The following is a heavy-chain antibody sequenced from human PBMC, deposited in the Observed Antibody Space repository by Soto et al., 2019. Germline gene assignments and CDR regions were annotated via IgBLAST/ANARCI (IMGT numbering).Heavy chain of an antibody. Sequence: GGSLRLSCAASGFTFDDYAMHWVRQAPGKGLEWVSGISWNSGSIGYADSVKGRFTISRDNAKNSLYLQMNSLRAEDTALYYCAKVGYSSSWFWFDPWGQGTLVTVSS. J-gene: IGHJ5*02. CDR2: ISWNSGSI. CDR3: AKVGYSSSWFWFDP. D-gene: IGHD6-13*01. CDR1: GFTFDDYA. V-gene: IGHV3-9*01.